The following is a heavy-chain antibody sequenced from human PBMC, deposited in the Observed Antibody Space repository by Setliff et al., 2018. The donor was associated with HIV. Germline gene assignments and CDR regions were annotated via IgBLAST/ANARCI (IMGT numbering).Heavy chain of an antibody. CDR2: INAGGTTI. CDR3: ARDATRGGDFDF. J-gene: IGHJ4*02. CDR1: GFTFSSSA. D-gene: IGHD1-26*01. Sequence: GGSLRLSCAASGFTFSSSAMSWVRQAPEKGLEWLSVINAGGTTIYYADSVNGRFTISRDSSKSTLYLQMNSLTAEDTAVYYCARDATRGGDFDFWGQGTLVTVSS. V-gene: IGHV3-23*01.